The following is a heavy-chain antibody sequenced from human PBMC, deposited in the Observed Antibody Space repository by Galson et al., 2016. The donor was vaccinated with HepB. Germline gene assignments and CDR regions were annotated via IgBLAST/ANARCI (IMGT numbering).Heavy chain of an antibody. Sequence: SVKVSCKASGYTFTNYAIHWVRQAPGQRLEWMGWINAGNGNTKYSQKLQGRVTITRDTSASTVYMELTSLRSEDTAVYYCAKWVRLPDYYYYGMDVWGQGTTVTVSS. J-gene: IGHJ6*02. V-gene: IGHV1-3*01. CDR1: GYTFTNYA. CDR3: AKWVRLPDYYYYGMDV. CDR2: INAGNGNT. D-gene: IGHD3-10*01.